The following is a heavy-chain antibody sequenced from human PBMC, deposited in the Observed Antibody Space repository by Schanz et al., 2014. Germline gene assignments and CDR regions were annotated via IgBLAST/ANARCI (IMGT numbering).Heavy chain of an antibody. V-gene: IGHV1-18*01. Sequence: QVQLVQSGAEVKKPGASVKVSCKASGYTFTDYGVIWVRQAPGQGLEWMGWISTSNGNTNYIQKLQGRVTITADKSTTTAYMELNSLNSDDTAVYYCATLDYADSVSWGQGTLVTVSS. D-gene: IGHD4-17*01. CDR2: ISTSNGNT. J-gene: IGHJ5*02. CDR3: ATLDYADSVS. CDR1: GYTFTDYG.